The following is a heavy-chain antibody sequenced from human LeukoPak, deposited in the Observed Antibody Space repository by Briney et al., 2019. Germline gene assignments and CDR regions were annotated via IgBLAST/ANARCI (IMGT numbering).Heavy chain of an antibody. CDR1: GFTFSTYS. V-gene: IGHV3-48*04. Sequence: GGSLRLSCAASGFTFSTYSMNWVRQAPGRGLEWVSYITSSSTTIYYADSVKGRFTISRDNAKNSLYLQMNSLRAEDTAVYYCARDIAVAGIWDYWGQGTLVTVSS. CDR2: ITSSSTTI. D-gene: IGHD6-19*01. CDR3: ARDIAVAGIWDY. J-gene: IGHJ4*02.